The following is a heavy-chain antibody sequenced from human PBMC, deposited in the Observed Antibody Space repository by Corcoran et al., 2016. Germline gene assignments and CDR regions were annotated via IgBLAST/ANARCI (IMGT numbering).Heavy chain of an antibody. CDR1: GFIFSSYG. D-gene: IGHD3-10*01. J-gene: IGHJ4*02. CDR3: ARRPGIMTMGIDY. CDR2: ISYDGSDK. V-gene: IGHV3-30*03. Sequence: QVQLVESGGGVVQPGKSLRLSCVASGFIFSSYGMHWVRQAPGKGLEWVAVISYDGSDKYYADSVKGRFTISRDNSKNPLYLQMNSLSTEDTALYDRARRPGIMTMGIDYWGQGTLVTVSS.